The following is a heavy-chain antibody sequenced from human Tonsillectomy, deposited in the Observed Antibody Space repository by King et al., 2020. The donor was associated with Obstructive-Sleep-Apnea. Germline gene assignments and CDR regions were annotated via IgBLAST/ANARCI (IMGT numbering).Heavy chain of an antibody. Sequence: VQLVESGGGVVQPGRSLRLSCAASGFTFSGYAMHWVRQAPDKGLEWVAVVSNDGRNKFYADSVKGRFSISRDNSKNTLYLQTNSLRPEDTAVYYCARMGLGAVAPIPGGMDVWGQGTTVIVSS. D-gene: IGHD6-19*01. V-gene: IGHV3-30*04. CDR1: GFTFSGYA. J-gene: IGHJ6*02. CDR2: VSNDGRNK. CDR3: ARMGLGAVAPIPGGMDV.